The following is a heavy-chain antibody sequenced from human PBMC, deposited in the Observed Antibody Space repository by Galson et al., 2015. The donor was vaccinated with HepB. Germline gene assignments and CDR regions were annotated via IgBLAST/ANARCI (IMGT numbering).Heavy chain of an antibody. CDR1: GFTFTTYA. J-gene: IGHJ6*02. CDR3: ANQASIMVRGTNYYYGMDV. V-gene: IGHV3-23*01. D-gene: IGHD3-10*01. Sequence: SLRLSCAASGFTFTTYAMSWVRQAPGKGLEWVSAINGSGDATLYADSVKGRFTISRDNSKNTLYLQMNSLRAEDTAAYYCANQASIMVRGTNYYYGMDVWGQGTTVTVSS. CDR2: INGSGDAT.